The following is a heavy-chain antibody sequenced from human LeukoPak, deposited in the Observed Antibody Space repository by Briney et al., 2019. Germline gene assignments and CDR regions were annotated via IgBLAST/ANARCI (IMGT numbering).Heavy chain of an antibody. CDR2: IRRNPDGGTI. J-gene: IGHJ5*02. CDR3: ATDFYDTT. D-gene: IGHD3-22*01. CDR1: GFTFSDAW. V-gene: IGHV3-15*07. Sequence: GGSLRLSCATSGFTFSDAWMNWVRQAPGKGLEWVGRIRRNPDGGTIDYAAPVKGRFALSRDDSKNTLYLHMSSLQTEDTAVYYCATDFYDTTWGQGTLVTVSS.